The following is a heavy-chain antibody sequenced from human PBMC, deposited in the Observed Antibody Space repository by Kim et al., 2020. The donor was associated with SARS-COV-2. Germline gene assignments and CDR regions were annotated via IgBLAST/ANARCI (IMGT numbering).Heavy chain of an antibody. D-gene: IGHD3-22*01. J-gene: IGHJ5*02. V-gene: IGHV1-69*04. CDR3: ARDGDYYDSAT. CDR2: A. Sequence: ANYAQKFQGRVTITADKSTSTAYMELSSLRSEDTAVYYCARDGDYYDSATWGQGTLVTVSS.